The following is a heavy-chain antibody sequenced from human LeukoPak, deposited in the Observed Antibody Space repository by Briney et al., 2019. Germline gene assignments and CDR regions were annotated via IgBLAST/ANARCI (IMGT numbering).Heavy chain of an antibody. J-gene: IGHJ5*02. CDR3: ARDKAHSYGRYFDP. CDR2: ISYGNT. CDR1: GGSISTYY. Sequence: PSETLSLTCAVSGGSISTYYWNWIRQTPGKGLEWIGHISYGNTDYNPSLKSRVTISVDTSKNQFSLKLTSVTAADTAVYYCARDKAHSYGRYFDPWGQGALVIVSS. V-gene: IGHV4-59*01. D-gene: IGHD5-18*01.